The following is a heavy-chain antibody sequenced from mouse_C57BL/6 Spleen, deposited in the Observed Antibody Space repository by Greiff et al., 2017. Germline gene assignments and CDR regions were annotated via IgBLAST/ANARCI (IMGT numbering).Heavy chain of an antibody. Sequence: QVQLQQSGPELVKPGASVKISCKASGYAFSSSWMNWVKQRPGKGLEWIGRFYPGDGDTNYNGKFKGKATLTADKSSSTAYMQLSSLTSEDSAVYFCARCDGYYEDYAMDDWGQGTSVTVSS. CDR1: GYAFSSSW. D-gene: IGHD2-3*01. CDR3: ARCDGYYEDYAMDD. V-gene: IGHV1-82*01. CDR2: FYPGDGDT. J-gene: IGHJ4*01.